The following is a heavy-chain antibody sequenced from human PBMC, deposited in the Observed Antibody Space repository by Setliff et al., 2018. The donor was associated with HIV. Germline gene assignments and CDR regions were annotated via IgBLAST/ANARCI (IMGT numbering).Heavy chain of an antibody. V-gene: IGHV4-59*11. D-gene: IGHD1-7*01. J-gene: IGHJ3*01. CDR1: GGSSSSHY. CDR2: INYSGRT. CDR3: ARGPGGTVPKPLEAFDV. Sequence: PSETLSLTCTVSGGSSSSHYWSWIRQPPGKGLEWIGYINYSGRTTFNPSLKSPVTMSLATSKNKISLNLNSVNPADTAVYYCARGPGGTVPKPLEAFDVWGRGAVVTVSS.